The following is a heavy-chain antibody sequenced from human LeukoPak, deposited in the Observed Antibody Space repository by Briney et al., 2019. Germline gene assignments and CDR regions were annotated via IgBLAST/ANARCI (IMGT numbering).Heavy chain of an antibody. Sequence: SETLSLTCTVSGGSISSSTYYWGWIRQSPGKGREWIGSVHYSGGSYYSPSLKSRVTISLNTSKNQFSLKLSSVTAADTAVYYCARVTPAGAWLGYFDYWGQGTLVTVSS. CDR3: ARVTPAGAWLGYFDY. J-gene: IGHJ4*02. D-gene: IGHD6-19*01. CDR1: GGSISSSTYY. V-gene: IGHV4-39*07. CDR2: VHYSGGS.